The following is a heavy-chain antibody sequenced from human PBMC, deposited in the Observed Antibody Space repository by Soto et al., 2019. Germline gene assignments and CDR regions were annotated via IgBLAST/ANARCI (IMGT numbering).Heavy chain of an antibody. Sequence: EVQLLESGGGLVQPGGSLRLSCAASGFSFSSYALNWVRQAPGKGLEWVSSISGSGGSTYYADSVKGRFTISRDNSKNTLYLQVISLRAEDTAVYYCARLMTEIVVVPGDAFDIWGQGTMVTVSS. D-gene: IGHD3-22*01. CDR3: ARLMTEIVVVPGDAFDI. V-gene: IGHV3-23*01. CDR2: ISGSGGST. J-gene: IGHJ3*02. CDR1: GFSFSSYA.